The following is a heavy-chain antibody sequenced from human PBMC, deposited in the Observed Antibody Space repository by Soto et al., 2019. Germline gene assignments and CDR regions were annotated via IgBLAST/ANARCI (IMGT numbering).Heavy chain of an antibody. D-gene: IGHD2-15*01. CDR3: ARGGGYYYYYYGMDV. J-gene: IGHJ6*02. CDR2: IYYSGST. V-gene: IGHV4-30-4*01. CDR1: GGSISSGDYY. Sequence: QVQLQESGPGLVKPSQTLSLTCTVSGGSISSGDYYWSWIRQPPGKGLEWIGYIYYSGSTYYNPYLKSRVTISVDTSKNQFSLKLSSVTAADTAVYYCARGGGYYYYYYGMDVWGQGTTVTVSS.